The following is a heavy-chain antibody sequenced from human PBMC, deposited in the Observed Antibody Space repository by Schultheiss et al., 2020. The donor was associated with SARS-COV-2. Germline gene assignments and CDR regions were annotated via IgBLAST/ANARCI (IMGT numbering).Heavy chain of an antibody. J-gene: IGHJ1*01. CDR2: INPHSGGT. CDR3: ATNPALRQEGYFQH. Sequence: ASVKVSCKASGYTFTSYGISWVRQAPGQGLEWMAWINPHSGGTNYAQKFQGRVTMTRDTSISTAYMELSRLRSDDTAVYYCATNPALRQEGYFQHWGQGTLVTVSS. V-gene: IGHV1-2*02. D-gene: IGHD1-14*01. CDR1: GYTFTSYG.